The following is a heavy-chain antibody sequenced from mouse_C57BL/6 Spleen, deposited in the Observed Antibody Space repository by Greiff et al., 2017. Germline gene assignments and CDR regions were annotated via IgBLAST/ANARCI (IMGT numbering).Heavy chain of an antibody. J-gene: IGHJ2*01. CDR3: ARGDYDGGYYFDC. D-gene: IGHD2-4*01. CDR2: INYDGSST. V-gene: IGHV5-16*01. CDR1: GFTFSDYY. Sequence: EVKLMESEGGLVQPGSSMKLSCTASGFTFSDYYMAWVRQVPEKGLEWVANINYDGSSTYYLDSLKSRFIISRDNAKNILYLQMSSLKSEDTATYYCARGDYDGGYYFDCWGKGTTLTVSS.